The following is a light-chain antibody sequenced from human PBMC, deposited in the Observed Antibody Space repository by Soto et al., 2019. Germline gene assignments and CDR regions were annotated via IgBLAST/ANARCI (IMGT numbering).Light chain of an antibody. J-gene: IGLJ3*02. V-gene: IGLV1-44*01. CDR2: SDN. CDR1: NSNIGDNS. Sequence: QPVLTQPPSASGTPGQVFTISCSGSNSNIGDNSVNWYQQLPGTAPKLLIYSDNRRPSGVPDRFSGSKSGTSASLAISGLQSEDEAEYYCAAWDDSLNGLLFGGGTKDTVL. CDR3: AAWDDSLNGLL.